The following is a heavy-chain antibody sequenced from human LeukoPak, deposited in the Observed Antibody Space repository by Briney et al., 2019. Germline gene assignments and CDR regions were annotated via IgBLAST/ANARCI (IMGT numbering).Heavy chain of an antibody. CDR3: AREHPNAEYFQH. V-gene: IGHV1-46*01. CDR2: INPSGGST. Sequence: ASVKVSCKASGYTFTSYYMHWVRQAPGQGLEWMGIINPSGGSTSYAQKFQGRATMTRDTSTSTVYMELSSLRSGDTAVYYCAREHPNAEYFQHWGQGTLVTVSS. CDR1: GYTFTSYY. J-gene: IGHJ1*01.